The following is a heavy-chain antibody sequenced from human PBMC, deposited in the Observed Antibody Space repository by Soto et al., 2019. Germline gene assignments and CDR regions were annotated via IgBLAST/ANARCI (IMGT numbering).Heavy chain of an antibody. CDR2: IYWDDDK. CDR3: AHSATALGYCISTSCYERSGGWFDP. J-gene: IGHJ5*02. V-gene: IGHV2-5*02. D-gene: IGHD2-2*01. CDR1: GFSLSTSGVG. Sequence: GSGPTLVNPTQTLTLTCTFSGFSLSTSGVGVGWIRQPPGKALEWLALIYWDDDKRYSPSLKSRLTITKDTSKNQVVLTMTNMDPVDTATYYCAHSATALGYCISTSCYERSGGWFDPWGQGTLVTVSS.